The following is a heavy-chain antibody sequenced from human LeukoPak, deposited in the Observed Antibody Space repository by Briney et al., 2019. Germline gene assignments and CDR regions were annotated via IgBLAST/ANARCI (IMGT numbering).Heavy chain of an antibody. CDR2: IGAYNGNT. Sequence: ASVKVSCKASGYTFTSYGISWVRQAPGQGLEWMGWIGAYNGNTNYAQKLQGRVTMTTDTSTSTAYMELRSLRSDDTAVYYCARGPYDYYDSSGYYYWGQGTLVTVSS. V-gene: IGHV1-18*01. CDR1: GYTFTSYG. CDR3: ARGPYDYYDSSGYYY. J-gene: IGHJ4*02. D-gene: IGHD3-22*01.